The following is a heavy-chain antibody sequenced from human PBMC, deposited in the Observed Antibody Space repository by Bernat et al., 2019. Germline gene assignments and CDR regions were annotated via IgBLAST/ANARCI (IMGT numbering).Heavy chain of an antibody. D-gene: IGHD5-18*01. CDR2: ISSDGSTT. V-gene: IGHV3-74*01. Sequence: EVQLVESGGGFVQPGGSLRLSCAASGFTVSNYWMHWVRQAPGKGLVWVSRISSDGSTTSYADSVKGRFTISRDNAKNTLFLQMNSLSAEDTAVYFCAREGSDTPYNWFDPWGQGTMVTVSS. CDR3: AREGSDTPYNWFDP. CDR1: GFTVSNYW. J-gene: IGHJ5*02.